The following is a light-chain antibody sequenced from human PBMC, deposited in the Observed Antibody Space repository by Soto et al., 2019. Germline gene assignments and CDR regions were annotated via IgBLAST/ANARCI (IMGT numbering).Light chain of an antibody. J-gene: IGLJ1*01. CDR3: QFYDNSLSGSGV. CDR2: GNS. Sequence: QSALAQLPSVSVAPGQRVTISCTGSSSNIGAGYDVHWYQHVPGTAPRHLIFGNSNRPSGVPDRFSGSKAGPSAFLAITRLQAEDEADYCCQFYDNSLSGSGVFGTGTKVTV. V-gene: IGLV1-40*01. CDR1: SSNIGAGYD.